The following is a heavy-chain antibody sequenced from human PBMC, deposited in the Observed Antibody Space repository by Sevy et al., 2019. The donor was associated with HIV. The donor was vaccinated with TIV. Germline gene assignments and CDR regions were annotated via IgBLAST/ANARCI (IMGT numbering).Heavy chain of an antibody. Sequence: ASVKVSCKASGYTFTGYYMHWVRQAPGQGLERMGWINPNSGGTNYAQKFQGRVTMTRDTSISTAYMELSRLRSDDTAVYYCARGGIAAAGGSFYYFDYWGQGTLVTVSS. J-gene: IGHJ4*02. CDR1: GYTFTGYY. V-gene: IGHV1-2*02. D-gene: IGHD6-13*01. CDR3: ARGGIAAAGGSFYYFDY. CDR2: INPNSGGT.